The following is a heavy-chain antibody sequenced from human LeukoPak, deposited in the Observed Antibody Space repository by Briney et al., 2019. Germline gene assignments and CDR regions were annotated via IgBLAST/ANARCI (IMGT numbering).Heavy chain of an antibody. Sequence: SETLSLTCAVYGGSFSGYYWSWIRQPPGKGLVWIGEINHSGSTNYNPSLKSRVTISVDTSKNQFSLKLSSVTAADTAVYYCARLYSSSWYTFDYWGQGTLVTVSS. J-gene: IGHJ4*02. D-gene: IGHD6-13*01. CDR3: ARLYSSSWYTFDY. CDR1: GGSFSGYY. CDR2: INHSGST. V-gene: IGHV4-34*01.